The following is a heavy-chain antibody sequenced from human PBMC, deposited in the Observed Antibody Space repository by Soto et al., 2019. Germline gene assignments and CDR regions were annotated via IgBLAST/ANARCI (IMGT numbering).Heavy chain of an antibody. CDR1: GGSISSYY. CDR2: ISASGRS. J-gene: IGHJ4*03. CDR3: ARGGSGSPFDY. D-gene: IGHD3-10*01. Sequence: PSETLSLTCTVSGGSISSYYWSWIRQPAVKGLEWIGRISASGRSNYDPSLKSRVTMSVDTSKNQISLRLSSVSAADTAVYYCARGGSGSPFDYWGQGTMVTVSS. V-gene: IGHV4-4*07.